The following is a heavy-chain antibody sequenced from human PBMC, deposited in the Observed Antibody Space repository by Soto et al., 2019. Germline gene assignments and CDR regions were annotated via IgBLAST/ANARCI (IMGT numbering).Heavy chain of an antibody. CDR3: VRVVAIPGYPDN. CDR1: GGTFSSYA. Sequence: QVQLVQSGAEVRQPASSVKVSCKTSGGTFSSYAISWVRQAPGQGLEWMGGIVPIVDTSTYAQKFQGRVTITADESTSTVYMALSSLSSDDTAVYYCVRVVAIPGYPDNWGQGTLVTFSS. V-gene: IGHV1-69*12. D-gene: IGHD5-12*01. CDR2: IVPIVDTS. J-gene: IGHJ4*02.